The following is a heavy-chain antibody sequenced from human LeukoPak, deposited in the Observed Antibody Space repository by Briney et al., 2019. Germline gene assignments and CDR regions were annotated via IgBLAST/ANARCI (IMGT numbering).Heavy chain of an antibody. V-gene: IGHV3-23*01. CDR2: ISGNSVTI. Sequence: PGESLRLSCTASGSTFSTYPMTWVRQAPGQGLEWVSAISGNSVTIYYADSVKGRLTISRDNSKNTLYLQMYSLRAEDTAVYYCAKILSGTYSFDLWGQGTLVTVSS. CDR3: AKILSGTYSFDL. D-gene: IGHD1-26*01. J-gene: IGHJ4*02. CDR1: GSTFSTYP.